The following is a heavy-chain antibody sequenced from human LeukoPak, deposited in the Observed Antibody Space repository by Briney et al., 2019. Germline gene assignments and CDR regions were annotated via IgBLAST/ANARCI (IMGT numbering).Heavy chain of an antibody. V-gene: IGHV1-24*01. CDR3: ATAPIIAVAGTPYYFDY. J-gene: IGHJ4*02. CDR1: GYTLTELS. Sequence: GGSVKVSCKVSGYTLTELSMHWVRQAPGKGLEWMGGFDPEDGETIYAQKFQSRVTMTEDTSTDTAYMELSSLRSEDTAVYYCATAPIIAVAGTPYYFDYWGQGTLVTVSS. CDR2: FDPEDGET. D-gene: IGHD6-19*01.